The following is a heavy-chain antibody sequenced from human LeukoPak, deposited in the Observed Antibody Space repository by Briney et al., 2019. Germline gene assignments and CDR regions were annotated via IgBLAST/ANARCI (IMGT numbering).Heavy chain of an antibody. CDR3: ASYCSSTSCYAGGGNY. CDR2: IYYSGNT. J-gene: IGHJ4*02. CDR1: GVSISSSNSY. Sequence: SETLSLTCTVSGVSISSSNSYWGWIRQPPGKGLEWIGSIYYSGNTYYNASLKSQVSISIDTSKNQFSLKLTSVTAADTAVYYCASYCSSTSCYAGGGNYWGQGTLVTVSS. V-gene: IGHV4-39*07. D-gene: IGHD2-2*01.